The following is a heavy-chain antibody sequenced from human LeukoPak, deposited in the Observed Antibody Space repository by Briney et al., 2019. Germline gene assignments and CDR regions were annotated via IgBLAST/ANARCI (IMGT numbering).Heavy chain of an antibody. D-gene: IGHD3-9*01. CDR1: GYSFTSYW. V-gene: IGHV5-51*01. CDR3: ARHISSNWFDP. Sequence: GESLKISCKCSGYSFTSYWIGWVRQMPGKGLELMGIIYPGDSDTRYSPSFQGQVTISADKSISTAYLQWSSLKASDTAMYYCARHISSNWFDPWGQGTLVTVSS. CDR2: IYPGDSDT. J-gene: IGHJ5*02.